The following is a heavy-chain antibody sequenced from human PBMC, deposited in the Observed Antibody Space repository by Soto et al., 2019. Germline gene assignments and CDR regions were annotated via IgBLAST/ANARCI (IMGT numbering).Heavy chain of an antibody. Sequence: QVQLQESGPGLVKPSQTLSLTCTVSGGPFSGGSYYWSWVRQAPGKGLEWMGYILHNGDTSYNPSLKSRITISKDTSKRQFSLNLSSVTAADTAVYYCARGDSTVSSVFDYWGQGMLVTVSS. D-gene: IGHD4-17*01. V-gene: IGHV4-31*03. CDR1: GGPFSGGSYY. J-gene: IGHJ4*02. CDR2: ILHNGDT. CDR3: ARGDSTVSSVFDY.